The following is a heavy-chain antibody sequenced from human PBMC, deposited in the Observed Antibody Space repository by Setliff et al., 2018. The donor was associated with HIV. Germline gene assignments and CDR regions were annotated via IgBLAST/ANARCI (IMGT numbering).Heavy chain of an antibody. CDR1: GGSFSGYY. V-gene: IGHV4-34*01. J-gene: IGHJ4*02. CDR3: ARGPTERYYESRGYYYFDN. CDR2: INHSGNT. Sequence: PSETLSLTCAVYGGSFSGYYWSWIRQPPGKGLEWIGEINHSGNTNYNPSLKSRVTISIDTSKNQFSLNLSSVTAADTAVYYCARGPTERYYESRGYYYFDNWGQGTQVTVS. D-gene: IGHD3-22*01.